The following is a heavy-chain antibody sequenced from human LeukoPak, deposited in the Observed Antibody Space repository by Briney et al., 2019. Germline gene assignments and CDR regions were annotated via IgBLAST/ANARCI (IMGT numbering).Heavy chain of an antibody. Sequence: QPGGSLRLSCAASGFTFSSYAMSWVRQAPGKGLEWVSAISGSGGSTYYADFVKGRFTISRDNSKNTLYLQMNSLRAEDTAVYYCAKDSGAYDFWSGYYIHDAFDIWGQGTMVTVSS. CDR3: AKDSGAYDFWSGYYIHDAFDI. V-gene: IGHV3-23*01. CDR1: GFTFSSYA. D-gene: IGHD3-3*01. CDR2: ISGSGGST. J-gene: IGHJ3*02.